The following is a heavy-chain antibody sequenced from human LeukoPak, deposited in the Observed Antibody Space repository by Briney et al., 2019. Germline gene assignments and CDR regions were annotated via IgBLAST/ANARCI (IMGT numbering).Heavy chain of an antibody. V-gene: IGHV1-2*02. D-gene: IGHD4-17*01. J-gene: IGHJ6*03. Sequence: ASVKVSCKASGYTFTSYGISWVRQAPGQGLEWMGLINPNSGGTNYAQKFQGRVTMTRDTSISTAYMELSRLRSDDTAVYYCARVTTVEYYYYYMDVWGKGTTVTVSS. CDR3: ARVTTVEYYYYYMDV. CDR1: GYTFTSYG. CDR2: INPNSGGT.